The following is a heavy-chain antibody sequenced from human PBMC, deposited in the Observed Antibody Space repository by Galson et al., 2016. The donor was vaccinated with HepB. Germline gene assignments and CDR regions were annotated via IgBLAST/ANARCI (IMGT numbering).Heavy chain of an antibody. CDR2: ISGRGERI. Sequence: SLRLSCAASGFSFSSYAMSWVRQAPGKGLEWVSGISGRGERIYHADSVKGRLTISRDSSKNTLYLQMNSLRAEDTAVYYCAKSRGGSGSWYFDAFDIWGQGTMVTVSS. V-gene: IGHV3-23*01. CDR1: GFSFSSYA. J-gene: IGHJ3*02. CDR3: AKSRGGSGSWYFDAFDI. D-gene: IGHD6-13*01.